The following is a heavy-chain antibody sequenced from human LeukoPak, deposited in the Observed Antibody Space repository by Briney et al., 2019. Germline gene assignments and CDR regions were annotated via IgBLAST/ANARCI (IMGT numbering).Heavy chain of an antibody. CDR3: AREKVEYCGGDCRSYYGMDV. CDR1: GYTLTELS. Sequence: GASVKVSCKVSGYTLTELSMHWVRQAPGKGLEWMGGFDPEDGETIYAQKFQGRVTMTEDTSTDTAYMELSSLRSEDTAVYYCAREKVEYCGGDCRSYYGMDVWGQGTTVTVSS. V-gene: IGHV1-24*01. D-gene: IGHD2-21*02. CDR2: FDPEDGET. J-gene: IGHJ6*02.